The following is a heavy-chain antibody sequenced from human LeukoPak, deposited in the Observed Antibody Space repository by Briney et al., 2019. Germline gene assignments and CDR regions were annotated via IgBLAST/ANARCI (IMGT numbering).Heavy chain of an antibody. CDR1: GFTFSSYG. CDR3: AKASVAGTGY. Sequence: GGSLRLSCAASGFTFSSYGMHWVRQAPGKGLEWVAFIRYDGSSKYFADSVKGRFTISRDNSKNTLYLQMNSLRAEDTAVYYCAKASVAGTGYWGQGTLVTVSS. CDR2: IRYDGSSK. J-gene: IGHJ4*02. D-gene: IGHD6-19*01. V-gene: IGHV3-30*02.